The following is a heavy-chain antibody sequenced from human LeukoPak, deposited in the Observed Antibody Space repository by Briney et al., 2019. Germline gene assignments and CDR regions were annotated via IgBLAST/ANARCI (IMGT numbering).Heavy chain of an antibody. D-gene: IGHD5-24*01. CDR2: ISYDGSNK. CDR3: ARGEEMASMPFDI. Sequence: GGSLRLFCAASGFTFSSYAMHWDRQAPGKGLEWVAVISYDGSNKYYADSVKGRFTISRDNSKNTLYLQMNSLGAEDTAVYYCARGEEMASMPFDIWGQGTMVTVSS. V-gene: IGHV3-30-3*01. J-gene: IGHJ3*02. CDR1: GFTFSSYA.